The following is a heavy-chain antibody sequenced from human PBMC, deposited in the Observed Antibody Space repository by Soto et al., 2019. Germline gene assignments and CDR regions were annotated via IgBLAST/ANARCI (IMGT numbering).Heavy chain of an antibody. CDR2: IYYSGYT. V-gene: IGHV4-30-4*08. CDR3: ARVLHWFDP. CDR1: GGSISSGYY. J-gene: IGHJ5*02. Sequence: PSEILSLTCTVSGGSISSGYYWSWIRQHPVKGLEWIGYIYYSGYTYYNPSLKSRVSMSFDTSKNQISLKLKSVTAADTAVYFCARVLHWFDPWGQGWPVTVSS.